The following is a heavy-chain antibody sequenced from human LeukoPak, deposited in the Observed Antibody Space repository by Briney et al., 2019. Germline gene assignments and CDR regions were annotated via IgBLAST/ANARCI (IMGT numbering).Heavy chain of an antibody. CDR2: IIGSGGST. D-gene: IGHD3-10*01. V-gene: IGHV3-23*01. CDR1: GFTFSSYA. Sequence: GGSLRLSCAASGFTFSSYAMSWFRQAPGKGLEWVSAIIGSGGSTYYADSVKGRFTISRDNSKNTLYLQMNSLRAEDTAVYYCAKDFKELRVRGVMGPIDYWGQGTLVTVSS. J-gene: IGHJ4*02. CDR3: AKDFKELRVRGVMGPIDY.